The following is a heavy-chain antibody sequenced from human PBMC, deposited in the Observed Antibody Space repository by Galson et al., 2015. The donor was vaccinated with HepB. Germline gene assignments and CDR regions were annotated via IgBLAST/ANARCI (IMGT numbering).Heavy chain of an antibody. Sequence: SVKVSCKASGYTFTSHGISWVRQAPGQGLEWMGWISAYNGNTNYAQKLQGRVNMTTDTSTSTAYMELRSLRSDDTAVYYCARDTGGSYPNYYYYGMDVWGQGTTVTVSS. CDR2: ISAYNGNT. J-gene: IGHJ6*02. CDR1: GYTFTSHG. V-gene: IGHV1-18*04. CDR3: ARDTGGSYPNYYYYGMDV. D-gene: IGHD1-26*01.